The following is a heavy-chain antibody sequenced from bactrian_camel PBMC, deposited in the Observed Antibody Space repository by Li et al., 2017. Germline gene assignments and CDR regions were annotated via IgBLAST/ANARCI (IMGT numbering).Heavy chain of an antibody. V-gene: IGHV3S10*01. CDR2: IDSDGST. CDR1: GFAFSSHA. Sequence: DVQLVESGGGLVQPGESLKLSCAASGFAFSSHAMSWFRQAPGKEREGVAGIDSDGSTSYADSVKGRFTISKDNAKNTLYLQMNDLKPEDSAMYYCAADKTWYTNSLIDTAYNYWGPGTQVTVS. D-gene: IGHD2*01. J-gene: IGHJ4*01. CDR3: AADKTWYTNSLIDTAYNY.